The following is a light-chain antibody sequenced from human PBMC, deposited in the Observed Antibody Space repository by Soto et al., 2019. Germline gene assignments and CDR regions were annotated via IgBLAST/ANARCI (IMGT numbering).Light chain of an antibody. CDR3: QQYNSYSPYT. Sequence: DIQMTQSPSTLSASVGDRVTITCRASQSISSWLAWYQQKPGKAPKLLIYDASSLESGVPSRFSGSGSGTEVTLTISSLQPDDFAAYYFQQYNSYSPYTFGQGTKLEIK. CDR2: DAS. CDR1: QSISSW. V-gene: IGKV1-5*01. J-gene: IGKJ2*01.